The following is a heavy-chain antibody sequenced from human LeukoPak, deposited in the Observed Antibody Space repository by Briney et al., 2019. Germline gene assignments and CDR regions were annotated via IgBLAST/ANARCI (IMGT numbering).Heavy chain of an antibody. CDR3: ARHSDHLLSLNYYYYYMDV. Sequence: SETLSLTCAVSSGSFSDYSWAWIRQPPGKGLEWIADIDHLGNTKYNPSLAKYNPSLKSRVTVSVDTSKNQFSLKLSSVTAADTAVYYCARHSDHLLSLNYYYYYMDVWGKGTTVTVSS. CDR2: IDHLGNTKYNPSLA. J-gene: IGHJ6*03. D-gene: IGHD2-2*01. CDR1: SGSFSDYS. V-gene: IGHV4-34*01.